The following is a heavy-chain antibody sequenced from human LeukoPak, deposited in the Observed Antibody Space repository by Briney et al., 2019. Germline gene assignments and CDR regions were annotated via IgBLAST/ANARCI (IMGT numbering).Heavy chain of an antibody. CDR2: IIPIFGTA. CDR3: ARDRAVGATRY. CDR1: GGTFSSYA. D-gene: IGHD1-26*01. Sequence: GSSVTVSCTASGGTFSSYAISWVRQAPGQGLEWMGGIIPIFGTANYAQKFQGRVTITADESTSTAYMELSSLRSEDTAVYYCARDRAVGATRYWGQGTLVTVSS. V-gene: IGHV1-69*01. J-gene: IGHJ4*02.